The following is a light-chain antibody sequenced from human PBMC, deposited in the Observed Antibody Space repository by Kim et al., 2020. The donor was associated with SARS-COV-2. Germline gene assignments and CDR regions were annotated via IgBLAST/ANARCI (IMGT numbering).Light chain of an antibody. CDR1: KLGDKY. CDR3: QAWDSSTASV. V-gene: IGLV3-1*01. Sequence: VSPGQTASIPCSGDKLGDKYACWYQQKPGQSPVLVIYQDSKRPSGIPERFSGSNSGNTATLTISGTQAMDEADYYCQAWDSSTASVFGGGTQLTVL. CDR2: QDS. J-gene: IGLJ2*01.